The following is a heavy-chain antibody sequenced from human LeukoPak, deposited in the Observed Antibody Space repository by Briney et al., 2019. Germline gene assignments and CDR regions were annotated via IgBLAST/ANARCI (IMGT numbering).Heavy chain of an antibody. J-gene: IGHJ4*02. D-gene: IGHD2-2*01. CDR2: IIPIFGTA. CDR3: ASSGYCSSTSCRTFDC. CDR1: GGTFSSYA. V-gene: IGHV1-69*06. Sequence: ASVKVSCKASGGTFSSYAISWVRQAPGQGLEWMGGIIPIFGTANYAQKFQGRVTITADKSTSTAYMELSSLRSEDTAVYYCASSGYCSSTSCRTFDCWGQGTLVTVSS.